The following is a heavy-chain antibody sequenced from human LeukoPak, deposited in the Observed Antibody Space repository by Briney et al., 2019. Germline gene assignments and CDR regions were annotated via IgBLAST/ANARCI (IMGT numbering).Heavy chain of an antibody. D-gene: IGHD6-19*01. CDR3: AKAGEYSSGWYFDY. CDR1: GFTFSTYW. Sequence: GGSLRLSCAASGFTFSTYWMSWVRQAPGKGLEWVSAISGSGGSTYYADSVKGRFTISRDNSKNTLYLQMNSLRAEDTAVYYCAKAGEYSSGWYFDYWGQGTLVTVSS. V-gene: IGHV3-23*01. J-gene: IGHJ4*02. CDR2: ISGSGGST.